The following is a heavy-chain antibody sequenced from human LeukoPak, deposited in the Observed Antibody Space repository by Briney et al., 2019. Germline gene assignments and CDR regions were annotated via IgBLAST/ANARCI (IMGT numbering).Heavy chain of an antibody. D-gene: IGHD6-13*01. V-gene: IGHV3-11*04. J-gene: IGHJ6*03. Sequence: PGGSLRLSCAASGFTFSDYYMSWIRQAPGKGLEWVSYISSSGSAIYYADSVKGRFTISRDNAKNSLYLQMNSLRAEDTAVYYCARDVGEQLPPEGYYYYYMDVWGKGTTVTVSS. CDR2: ISSSGSAI. CDR3: ARDVGEQLPPEGYYYYYMDV. CDR1: GFTFSDYY.